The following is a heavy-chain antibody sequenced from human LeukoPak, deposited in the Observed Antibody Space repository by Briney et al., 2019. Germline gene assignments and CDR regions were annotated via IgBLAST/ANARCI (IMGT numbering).Heavy chain of an antibody. CDR2: INPNSGGT. V-gene: IGHV1-2*02. Sequence: ASVKVSFKASGYTFTGYYMHWVRQAPGQGLEWMGWINPNSGGTNYAQKFQGRVTMTRDTSISAAYMELSRLRSDDTAVYYCARLRGIAAAGGWFDPWGQGTLVTVSS. CDR1: GYTFTGYY. D-gene: IGHD6-13*01. J-gene: IGHJ5*02. CDR3: ARLRGIAAAGGWFDP.